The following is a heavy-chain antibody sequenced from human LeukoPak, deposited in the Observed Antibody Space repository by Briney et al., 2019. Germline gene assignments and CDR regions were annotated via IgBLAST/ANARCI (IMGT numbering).Heavy chain of an antibody. V-gene: IGHV1-18*01. CDR3: AREGLLGAFDI. J-gene: IGHJ3*02. Sequence: ASVKVSCKASGYTFTSYGISWVRQAPGQGLEWMGWISAYNGNTNYAQKFQGRVTMTRDTSISTAYMELSRLRSDDTAVYYCAREGLLGAFDIWGQGTMVTVSS. CDR1: GYTFTSYG. D-gene: IGHD3-16*01. CDR2: ISAYNGNT.